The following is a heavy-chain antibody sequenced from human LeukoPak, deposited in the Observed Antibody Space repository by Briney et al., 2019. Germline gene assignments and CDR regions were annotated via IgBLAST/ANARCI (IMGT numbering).Heavy chain of an antibody. CDR2: ISSNSTYF. D-gene: IGHD2-15*01. CDR3: ASPRYCSGGTCYGWAY. CDR1: GFTFRTYS. J-gene: IGHJ4*02. V-gene: IGHV3-21*01. Sequence: GGSLRLSCAASGFTFRTYSMNWARQAPGKGLEWVSSISSNSTYFYYADSLKGRFTTSRDNAKNSLYLQMNSLRAEDSAVYYCASPRYCSGGTCYGWAYWGQGTLVTVSS.